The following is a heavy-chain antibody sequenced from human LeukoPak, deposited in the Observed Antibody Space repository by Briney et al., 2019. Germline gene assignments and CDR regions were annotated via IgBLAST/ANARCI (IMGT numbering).Heavy chain of an antibody. J-gene: IGHJ3*02. Sequence: GRSLRLSCAASGFTFSNYAMHWVRQAPGKGLEWVAVISYDGSIKYYADSVKGRFTISRDNSKNTLFLQMDSLSAEDTAVYYCAKDPAIGAFDIWGQGTMVTVSS. CDR1: GFTFSNYA. CDR3: AKDPAIGAFDI. V-gene: IGHV3-30*04. D-gene: IGHD3-22*01. CDR2: ISYDGSIK.